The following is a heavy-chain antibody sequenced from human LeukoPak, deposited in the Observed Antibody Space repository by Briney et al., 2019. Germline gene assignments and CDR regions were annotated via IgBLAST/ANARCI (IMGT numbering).Heavy chain of an antibody. CDR1: GGSFSGYY. CDR3: ARAVRYSSSWFDY. J-gene: IGHJ4*02. Sequence: SETLSLTCAVYGGSFSGYYWSWIRQPPGKGLEWIGEINHSGSTNYNPSLKSRATISVDTSKNQFSLKLSSVTAADTAVYYCARAVRYSSSWFDYWGQGTLVTVSS. V-gene: IGHV4-34*01. CDR2: INHSGST. D-gene: IGHD6-13*01.